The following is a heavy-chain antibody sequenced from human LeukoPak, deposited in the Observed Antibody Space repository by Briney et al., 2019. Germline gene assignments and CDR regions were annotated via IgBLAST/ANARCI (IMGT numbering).Heavy chain of an antibody. J-gene: IGHJ4*02. D-gene: IGHD5-18*01. CDR2: IYYSGST. CDR1: GGSIYSGGYY. CDR3: ARDERGIQLWSPPLMG. V-gene: IGHV4-39*07. Sequence: PSQTLSLTCTVSGGSIYSGGYYWGWIRQPPGKGLEWIGSIYYSGSTYYNPSLKSRVTISVDTSKNQFSLKLSSVTAADTAVYYCARDERGIQLWSPPLMGWGQGTLVTVSS.